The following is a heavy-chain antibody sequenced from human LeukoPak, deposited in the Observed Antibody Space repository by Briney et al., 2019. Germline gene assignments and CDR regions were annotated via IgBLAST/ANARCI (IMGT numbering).Heavy chain of an antibody. CDR2: ISWNSGSI. J-gene: IGHJ4*02. CDR3: AKDIGTTDIVVVPAALALDY. CDR1: GFTFDDYA. V-gene: IGHV3-9*01. Sequence: PGGSLRLSCAASGFTFDDYAMHWVRQAPGKGLEWVSGISWNSGSIGYADSVKGRFTISRDNAKNSLYLQMNSLRAEDTALYYCAKDIGTTDIVVVPAALALDYWGQGTLVTVSS. D-gene: IGHD2-2*01.